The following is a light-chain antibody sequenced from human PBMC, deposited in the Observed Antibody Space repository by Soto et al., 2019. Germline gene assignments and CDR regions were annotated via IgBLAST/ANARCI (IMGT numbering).Light chain of an antibody. CDR1: SSNIGAGYD. Sequence: QSVLTQPPSVSGAPGQRVTISCTGSSSNIGAGYDVHWYQQLPGTAPKLLIYGNSNRPSGVPDRFSGSKSGTSASLAITGLQADDDADYYCQSYDSSLSALFGGGTKLTVL. CDR3: QSYDSSLSAL. V-gene: IGLV1-40*01. J-gene: IGLJ3*02. CDR2: GNS.